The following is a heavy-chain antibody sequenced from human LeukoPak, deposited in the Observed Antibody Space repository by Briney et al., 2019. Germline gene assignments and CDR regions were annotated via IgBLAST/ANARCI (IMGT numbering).Heavy chain of an antibody. CDR1: GFTFSSYE. Sequence: GGSLRLSCAASGFTFSSYEMNWVRQAPGKGLEWVSYISSSGSTIYYADSVKGRFTISRGNAKNSLYLQMNSLRAEDTALYYCAKDRGYYDRYFDYWGQGTLVTVSS. CDR2: ISSSGSTI. CDR3: AKDRGYYDRYFDY. J-gene: IGHJ4*02. D-gene: IGHD3-22*01. V-gene: IGHV3-48*03.